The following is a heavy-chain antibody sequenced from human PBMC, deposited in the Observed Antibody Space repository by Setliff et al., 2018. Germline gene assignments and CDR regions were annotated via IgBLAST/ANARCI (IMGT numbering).Heavy chain of an antibody. J-gene: IGHJ4*02. D-gene: IGHD6-25*01. CDR3: ANYEQRPRNLDY. CDR2: ISNSGGEI. Sequence: GGSLRLSCAASGFTFSSLWMAWVRQAPGKGPELVSSISNSGGEIHYADSVKGRFTISRDNPRSTLYLQMNSLRAEDTALYYCANYEQRPRNLDYWGQGTLVTVSS. CDR1: GFTFSSLW. V-gene: IGHV3-23*01.